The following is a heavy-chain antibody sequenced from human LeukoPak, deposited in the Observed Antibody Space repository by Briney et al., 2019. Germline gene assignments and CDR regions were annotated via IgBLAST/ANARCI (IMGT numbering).Heavy chain of an antibody. CDR2: IWYDGSNK. CDR3: AKVISQDTATPPAFDI. CDR1: GFTFSSYG. Sequence: GGSLRLSCAASGFTFSSYGLHWVRQAPGKGLEWVAVIWYDGSNKYYADSVKGRFTISRDNSKNTLYLQMNSLRAEDTAVYYCAKVISQDTATPPAFDIWGQGTMVTVSS. V-gene: IGHV3-33*06. J-gene: IGHJ3*02. D-gene: IGHD5-18*01.